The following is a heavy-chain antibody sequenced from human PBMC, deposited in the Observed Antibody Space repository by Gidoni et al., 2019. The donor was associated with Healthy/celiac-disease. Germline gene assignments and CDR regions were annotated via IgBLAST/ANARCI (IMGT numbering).Heavy chain of an antibody. Sequence: VQLQQWGAGLCKPSETLSLTCALYGGSVSSYYWTWILQPPGKGLEWIGEINHSASPDYNPSLKSRVTISLDTSKNQFSLRLTSVTAADTAMYYCARGSSTIFDYWGQGTLVTVSS. D-gene: IGHD3-3*01. CDR3: ARGSSTIFDY. V-gene: IGHV4-34*01. CDR2: INHSASP. J-gene: IGHJ4*02. CDR1: GGSVSSYY.